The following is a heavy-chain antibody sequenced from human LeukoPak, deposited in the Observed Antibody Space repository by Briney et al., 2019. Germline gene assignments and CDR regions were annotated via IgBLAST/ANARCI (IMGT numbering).Heavy chain of an antibody. J-gene: IGHJ4*02. Sequence: SVKVSCKASVSTFTSSTIQWVRQARGQRLEWIGWIVVGSVNTNYAQKFQERVIITRDMSTTTVYMELSSLRSEDTAVYYCAGTPWFGELTLDYWGQGTLVTVSS. V-gene: IGHV1-58*02. CDR2: IVVGSVNT. CDR1: VSTFTSST. D-gene: IGHD3-10*01. CDR3: AGTPWFGELTLDY.